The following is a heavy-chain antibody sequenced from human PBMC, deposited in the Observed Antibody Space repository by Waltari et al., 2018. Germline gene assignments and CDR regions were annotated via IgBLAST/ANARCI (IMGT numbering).Heavy chain of an antibody. CDR2: INPNSGGT. CDR1: GSTFNDSY. D-gene: IGHD4-4*01. CDR3: ARQATDYSSYWFHP. Sequence: QVQLVQSGAEVKKPGASVTVSCKASGSTFNDSYPHWVRQAPGQGLEWRRWINPNSGGTKYAQKFQGWVTMTRDTSINTAYLEVSGRGSDDTAVYYCARQATDYSSYWFHPWGQGTLVTVSS. V-gene: IGHV1-2*04. J-gene: IGHJ5*02.